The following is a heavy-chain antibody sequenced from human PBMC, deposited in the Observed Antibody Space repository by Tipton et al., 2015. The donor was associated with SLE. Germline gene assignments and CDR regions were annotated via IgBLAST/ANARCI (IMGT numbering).Heavy chain of an antibody. J-gene: IGHJ5*02. CDR1: GFTFRSYG. D-gene: IGHD6-13*01. V-gene: IGHV3-33*01. CDR2: IWYDGSNE. Sequence: SLRLSCAASGFTFRSYGMHWVRQAPGKGLEWVARIWYDGSNEHYADSVKGRFTISRDNSRNTLSLQINSLRVEDTAVYFCARDYSSSRGNWLDPWGQGTLVTVSS. CDR3: ARDYSSSRGNWLDP.